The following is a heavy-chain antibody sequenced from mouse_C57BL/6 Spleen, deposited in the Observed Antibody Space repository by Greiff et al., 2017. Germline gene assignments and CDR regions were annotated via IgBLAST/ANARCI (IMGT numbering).Heavy chain of an antibody. Sequence: EVKLVESGGDLVKPGGSLKLSCAASGFTFSSYGMSWVRQTPDKRLEWVATISSGGSYTYYPDSVKGRFTISRDNAKNTLYLQMSSLKSEDTAMYYCASHYSNYEGAMDYWGQGTSVTVSS. J-gene: IGHJ4*01. V-gene: IGHV5-6*01. CDR3: ASHYSNYEGAMDY. D-gene: IGHD2-5*01. CDR2: ISSGGSYT. CDR1: GFTFSSYG.